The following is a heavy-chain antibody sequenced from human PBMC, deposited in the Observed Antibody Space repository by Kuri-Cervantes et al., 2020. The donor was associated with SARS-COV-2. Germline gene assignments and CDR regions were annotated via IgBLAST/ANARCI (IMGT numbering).Heavy chain of an antibody. CDR3: TKHPQRYSGHYSDWFDP. CDR1: GFTFSSYS. CDR2: ISYDGSNK. V-gene: IGHV3-30*18. J-gene: IGHJ5*02. Sequence: GESLKISCAASGFTFSSYSMNWVRQAPGKGLEWVAVISYDGSNKYYADSVKGRFTISRDNAKTSLYLQMDSLSPEDTAFYYRTKHPQRYSGHYSDWFDPWGHGTLVTVSS. D-gene: IGHD3-22*01.